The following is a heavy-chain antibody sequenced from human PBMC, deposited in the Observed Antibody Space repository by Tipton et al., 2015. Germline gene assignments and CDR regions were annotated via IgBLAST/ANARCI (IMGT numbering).Heavy chain of an antibody. J-gene: IGHJ5*02. CDR2: IFHSGST. CDR1: GGSVTGGTYY. Sequence: LRLSCTVSGGSVTGGTYYWSWIRQPPGKGLEWIGYIFHSGSTNYNPSLKSRGSISLDTYTKQFSLELRSVTAAETAVYYCARFYGCSDCYSDRGLFGPWGQGTRVTVS. V-gene: IGHV4-61*01. D-gene: IGHD2-21*02. CDR3: ARFYGCSDCYSDRGLFGP.